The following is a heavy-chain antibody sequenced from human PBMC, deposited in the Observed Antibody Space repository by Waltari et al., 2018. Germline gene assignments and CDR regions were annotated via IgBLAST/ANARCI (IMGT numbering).Heavy chain of an antibody. CDR3: ARVLAARYYYYYYMDV. CDR1: GGSISSSSYY. D-gene: IGHD6-6*01. J-gene: IGHJ6*03. V-gene: IGHV4-39*02. Sequence: QLQLQESGPGLVKPSETLSLTCTVSGGSISSSSYYWGWIRQPPGKGLEWMGRINPNRGGKNYAQKFQGRVTMTRDTSISTAYMELSRLRSDDTAVYYCARVLAARYYYYYYMDVWGKGTTVTVSS. CDR2: INPNRGGK.